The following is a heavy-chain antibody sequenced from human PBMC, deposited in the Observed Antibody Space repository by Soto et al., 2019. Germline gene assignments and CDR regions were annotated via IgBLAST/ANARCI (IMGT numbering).Heavy chain of an antibody. CDR1: GDSGSSNRAA. J-gene: IGHJ6*02. CDR3: ARGLTGTSRYCYYYYGMDV. Sequence: SQTLSLTCAISGDSGSSNRAAWNWIRQSPSRGLEWLGRTYYRSKWYNDYAVSVKSRITINPDTSKNQFSLQLNSVTPEDTAVYYCARGLTGTSRYCYYYYGMDVWGQGTTVTVSS. V-gene: IGHV6-1*01. D-gene: IGHD1-7*01. CDR2: TYYRSKWYN.